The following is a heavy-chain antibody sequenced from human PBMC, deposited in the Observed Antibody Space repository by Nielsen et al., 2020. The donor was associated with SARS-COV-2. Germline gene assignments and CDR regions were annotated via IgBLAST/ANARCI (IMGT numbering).Heavy chain of an antibody. CDR3: ARDLLSSGWSFDY. V-gene: IGHV3-33*01. Sequence: GESLKISCAASGFTFSSYGMHWVRQAPGKGLEWVAVIWYDGSNKYYADSVKGRFTISRDNSKNTLYLQMNSLRAEDTAVYYCARDLLSSGWSFDYWGQGTLVTVSS. J-gene: IGHJ4*02. D-gene: IGHD6-19*01. CDR2: IWYDGSNK. CDR1: GFTFSSYG.